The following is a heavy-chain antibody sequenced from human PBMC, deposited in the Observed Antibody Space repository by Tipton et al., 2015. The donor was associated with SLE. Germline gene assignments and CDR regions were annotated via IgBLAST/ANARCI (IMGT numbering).Heavy chain of an antibody. Sequence: LSLTCTGSGFIFSSFPMSWVRQAPGKGLEWVGRVRSKANSHATGYAASVRGRFIISRDDSKNTAFLQMNSLKTEDTAVYYCARHGYDSGFDFWGQGTPVTVSS. CDR3: ARHGYDSGFDF. V-gene: IGHV3-73*01. J-gene: IGHJ4*02. CDR2: VRSKANSHAT. CDR1: GFIFSSFP. D-gene: IGHD3-22*01.